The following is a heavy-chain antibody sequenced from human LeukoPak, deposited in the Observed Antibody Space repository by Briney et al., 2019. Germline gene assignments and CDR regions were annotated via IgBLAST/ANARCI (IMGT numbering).Heavy chain of an antibody. J-gene: IGHJ6*03. CDR1: GGSISTYY. V-gene: IGHV4-59*12. CDR3: ARTYYYYMDV. CDR2: IYYSGST. Sequence: SETLSLTCTVSGGSISTYYWSWIRQPPGKGLEWIGYIYYSGSTNYNPSLKSRVTMSVDTSKNQFSLKLNSVTAADTAVYFCARTYYYYMDVWGKGTTVTVS.